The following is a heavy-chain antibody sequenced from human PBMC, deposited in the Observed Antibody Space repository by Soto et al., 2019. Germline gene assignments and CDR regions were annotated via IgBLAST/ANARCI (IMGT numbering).Heavy chain of an antibody. CDR3: ARYTSTGDFWSGYFVGNAFDI. V-gene: IGHV1-2*04. Sequence: GASVKVSCKVSGYTLTELSMHWVRQAPGKGLEWMGWINPNSGGTNYAQKFQGWVTMTRDTSISTAYMELSRLRSDDTAVYYCARYTSTGDFWSGYFVGNAFDIWGQGTMVTVSS. D-gene: IGHD3-3*01. CDR1: GYTLTELS. CDR2: INPNSGGT. J-gene: IGHJ3*02.